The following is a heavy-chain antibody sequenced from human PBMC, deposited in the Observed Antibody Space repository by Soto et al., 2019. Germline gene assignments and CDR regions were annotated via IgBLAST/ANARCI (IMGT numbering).Heavy chain of an antibody. CDR1: GGSCSGYD. V-gene: IGHV4-34*01. CDR3: ARGRSYYGSGSYNSTYYFDY. CDR2: INHSGST. D-gene: IGHD3-10*01. Sequence: SETLSLTCAVYGGSCSGYDWSWIRQPPGKGLEWIGEINHSGSTNYNPSLKSRVTISVDTSKNQFSLKLSSVTAADTAVYYCARGRSYYGSGSYNSTYYFDYWGQGTLVTVSS. J-gene: IGHJ4*02.